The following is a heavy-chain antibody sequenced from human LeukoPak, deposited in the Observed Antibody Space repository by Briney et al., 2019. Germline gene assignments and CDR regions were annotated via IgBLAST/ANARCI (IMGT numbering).Heavy chain of an antibody. J-gene: IGHJ4*02. CDR3: ARARGDYYDSSGYYSAFDY. V-gene: IGHV4-39*07. CDR2: IYYSGNS. CDR1: GASVSSTSHY. Sequence: NPSETLSLTCTVSGASVSSTSHYWGWIRQPPGKGLEWIGSIYYSGNSYYNPSLKSRVTISVDMSKNQFSLKLSSVTAADTAVYYCARARGDYYDSSGYYSAFDYWGQGTLVTVSS. D-gene: IGHD3-22*01.